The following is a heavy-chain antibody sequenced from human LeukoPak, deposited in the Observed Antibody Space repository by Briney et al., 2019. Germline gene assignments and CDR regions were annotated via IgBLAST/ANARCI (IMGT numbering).Heavy chain of an antibody. CDR2: IYYSGST. J-gene: IGHJ4*02. V-gene: IGHV4-39*01. CDR1: GGSISSSNYY. Sequence: KPSETLSLTCTVSGGSISSSNYYWGWIRQPPGKGLEWIASIYYSGSTYYNPSLKSRVTISVDTSKNQFSLKLSSVTAADTAVYYCASHPLPAAFSDYWGQGTLVTVSS. CDR3: ASHPLPAAFSDY. D-gene: IGHD2-2*01.